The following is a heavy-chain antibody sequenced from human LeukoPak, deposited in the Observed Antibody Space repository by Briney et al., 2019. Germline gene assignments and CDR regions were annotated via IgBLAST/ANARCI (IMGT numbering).Heavy chain of an antibody. CDR3: ARDPVAAREGYYFDY. CDR1: GFTFSSSS. J-gene: IGHJ4*02. CDR2: ISSSSSYI. Sequence: PGGSLRLSCAASGFTFSSSSMNWVRQAPGKGLEWVSSISSSSSYIYYADSVKGRFTISRDNSKNTLYLQMNSLRAEDTAVYYCARDPVAAREGYYFDYRGQGTLVTVSS. D-gene: IGHD2-15*01. V-gene: IGHV3-21*01.